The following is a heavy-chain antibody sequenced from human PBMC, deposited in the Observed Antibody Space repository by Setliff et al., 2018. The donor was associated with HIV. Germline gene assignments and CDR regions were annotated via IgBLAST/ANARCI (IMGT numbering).Heavy chain of an antibody. D-gene: IGHD5-12*01. CDR2: IQYSDRT. Sequence: SETLSLTCTVSGGSISSGDYHWSWIRQHPGEGLEWIAYIQYSDRTNFNPSLKSRVTLSIDMSKNQFSLKMSSVTAADTAVYYCTRLAGGYADYWGQGTLVTVSS. J-gene: IGHJ4*02. V-gene: IGHV4-30-4*08. CDR1: GGSISSGDYH. CDR3: TRLAGGYADY.